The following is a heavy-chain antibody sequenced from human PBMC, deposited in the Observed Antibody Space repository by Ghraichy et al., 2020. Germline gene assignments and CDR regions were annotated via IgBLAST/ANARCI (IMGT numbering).Heavy chain of an antibody. CDR1: GFSFDDYT. J-gene: IGHJ4*02. D-gene: IGHD2-2*01. Sequence: GGSLRLSCAASGFSFDDYTMHWVRQGPEKGLEWVSLITWDGGTTDYADSVKGRFTISRDNSKHSLYLQMNSLKTEDTALYYCAKEGSSTRPFDSWCQGTLVTVSS. V-gene: IGHV3-43*01. CDR3: AKEGSSTRPFDS. CDR2: ITWDGGTT.